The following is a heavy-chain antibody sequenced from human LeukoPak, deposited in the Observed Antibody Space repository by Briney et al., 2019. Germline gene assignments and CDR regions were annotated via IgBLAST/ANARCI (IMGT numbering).Heavy chain of an antibody. Sequence: GGSLRLSCAGTGFTFSTYSMNWVRQTPDKGLEWVSSVSSDSHFIFYADSVKGRFTISRDNSKNTLYLQMNSLRAEDTAIYYCAGSSNYYDRRRRDYYFDYWGQGTLVTVSS. CDR2: VSSDSHFI. J-gene: IGHJ4*02. D-gene: IGHD3-22*01. CDR3: AGSSNYYDRRRRDYYFDY. CDR1: GFTFSTYS. V-gene: IGHV3-21*04.